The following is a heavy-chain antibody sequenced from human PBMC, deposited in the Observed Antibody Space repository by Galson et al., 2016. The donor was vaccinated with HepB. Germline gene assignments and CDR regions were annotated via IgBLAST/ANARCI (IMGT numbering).Heavy chain of an antibody. Sequence: SLRLSCAASGFTLGNYAMAWVRQAPGKGLEWVSVIDGGGSTYYADSVKGRFTISRDSARNTLSLQMKSLRAEDTAIYYCASAYYHYYYYYAMDVWGQGTTVTVSS. J-gene: IGHJ6*02. V-gene: IGHV3-23*01. CDR2: IDGGGST. D-gene: IGHD3-10*01. CDR3: ASAYYHYYYYYAMDV. CDR1: GFTLGNYA.